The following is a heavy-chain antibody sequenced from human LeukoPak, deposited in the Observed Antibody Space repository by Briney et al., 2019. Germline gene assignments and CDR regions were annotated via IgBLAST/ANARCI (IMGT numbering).Heavy chain of an antibody. Sequence: PGGYLRLYCAASGFTFSSYAMHWVRQAPGKGLEWVAVISYDGSNKYYADSVKGRFTISRDNSKNTLYLQMNSLRAEDTAVYYCARDWQQLVFDYWGQGTLVTVSS. CDR2: ISYDGSNK. CDR3: ARDWQQLVFDY. J-gene: IGHJ4*02. D-gene: IGHD6-13*01. CDR1: GFTFSSYA. V-gene: IGHV3-30-3*01.